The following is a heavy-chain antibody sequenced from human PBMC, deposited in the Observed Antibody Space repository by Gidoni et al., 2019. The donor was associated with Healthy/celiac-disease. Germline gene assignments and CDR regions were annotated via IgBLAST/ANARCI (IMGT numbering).Heavy chain of an antibody. CDR2: IYSGGST. D-gene: IGHD3-10*01. J-gene: IGHJ4*02. CDR3: ASAGWFGELPEAPDY. CDR1: GFTVSSNY. V-gene: IGHV3-66*01. Sequence: EVQLVESGGGLVQPGGSLRLSCAASGFTVSSNYMSWVRQAPGKGLEWVSVIYSGGSTYYADSVKGRFTISRDNSKNTLYLQMNSLRAEDTAVYYCASAGWFGELPEAPDYWGQGTLVTVSS.